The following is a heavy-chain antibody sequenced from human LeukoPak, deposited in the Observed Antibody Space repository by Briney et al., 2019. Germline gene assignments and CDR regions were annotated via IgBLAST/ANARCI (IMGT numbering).Heavy chain of an antibody. V-gene: IGHV3-23*01. J-gene: IGHJ4*02. CDR3: AKATGDGGTFHY. Sequence: PPGGSLRLSCGASGFSFSSYAMSRVRQAPGKGLEWVSAISGGADLIYYADSVKGRFFISRDNSKNTLSLQMNSLRAEDTAVYYCAKATGDGGTFHYWGQGTLVTVSS. D-gene: IGHD7-27*01. CDR2: ISGGADLI. CDR1: GFSFSSYA.